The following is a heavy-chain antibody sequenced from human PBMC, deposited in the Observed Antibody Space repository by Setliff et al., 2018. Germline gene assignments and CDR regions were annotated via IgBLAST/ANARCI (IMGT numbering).Heavy chain of an antibody. CDR3: ARRAYISSAWFFDS. V-gene: IGHV5-51*01. Sequence: PGESLKISCKGSGYSFSNFWIAWVRQTPGKGLEWMGTIYPGNADTRYSPSFQGQVTISTDTSINTAFLQWNNLKASDTAVYYCARRAYISSAWFFDSWGQGTLVTVSS. J-gene: IGHJ4*02. CDR2: IYPGNADT. D-gene: IGHD6-19*01. CDR1: GYSFSNFW.